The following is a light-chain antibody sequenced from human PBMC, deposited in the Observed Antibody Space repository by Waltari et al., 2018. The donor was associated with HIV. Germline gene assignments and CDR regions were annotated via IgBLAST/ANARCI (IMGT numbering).Light chain of an antibody. V-gene: IGKV1-39*01. CDR2: AAS. J-gene: IGKJ5*01. CDR3: QQSYSTPSIT. CDR1: QSISSY. Sequence: DIQMTQSPSSLSASVGDRVTITCRASQSISSYLNWYQQKPGKAPKLLIYAASSLQSGVPSRFSGSGSGTDFTLIISSLQPQEFATYYCQQSYSTPSITFGQGTRLEIK.